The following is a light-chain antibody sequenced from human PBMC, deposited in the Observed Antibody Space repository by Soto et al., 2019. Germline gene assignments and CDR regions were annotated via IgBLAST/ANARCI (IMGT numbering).Light chain of an antibody. CDR3: QQYNSYLLT. J-gene: IGKJ4*01. Sequence: DIQMTQSPSTLSASVGDRVTITCRASQSISSWLAWYQQKPGKAPKLLIYDASCLESGVPSRFSGSGSGTEFTLTISSLQPDDFATDYCQQYNSYLLTFGGGTKVEIK. V-gene: IGKV1-5*01. CDR1: QSISSW. CDR2: DAS.